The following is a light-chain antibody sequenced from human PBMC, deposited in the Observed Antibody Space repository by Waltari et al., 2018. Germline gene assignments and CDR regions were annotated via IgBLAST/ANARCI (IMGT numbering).Light chain of an antibody. Sequence: QSVLTQPPSVSGDPGQRVTISCTGSSSNIGGYYVYWYQQFPGTAPKLLIYDKNKRPSGISDRFSGSKSGTSASLTITGLQPGDEADYYCGAWDGSLSAVLFGGGTRLTVL. CDR2: DKN. CDR3: GAWDGSLSAVL. J-gene: IGLJ2*01. V-gene: IGLV1-51*01. CDR1: SSNIGGYY.